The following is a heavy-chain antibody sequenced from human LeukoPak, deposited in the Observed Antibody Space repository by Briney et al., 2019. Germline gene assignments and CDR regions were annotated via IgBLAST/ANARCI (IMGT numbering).Heavy chain of an antibody. CDR1: GFTFSIYA. J-gene: IGHJ6*02. Sequence: GGSLRLSCAASGFTFSIYAMSWVRRAPGKGVEWVSGNSGSGGSTHYADSVKGRFTISRDNSKNTLYLQMNSLRAEDTAVYYCAKDGHYYDSRGEPDGYYYYYGMDVWGQGTTVTVSS. D-gene: IGHD3-22*01. CDR2: NSGSGGST. V-gene: IGHV3-23*01. CDR3: AKDGHYYDSRGEPDGYYYYYGMDV.